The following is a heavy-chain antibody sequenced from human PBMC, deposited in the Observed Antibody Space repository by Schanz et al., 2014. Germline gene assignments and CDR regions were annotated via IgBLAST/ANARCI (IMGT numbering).Heavy chain of an antibody. CDR2: VNPSVRGT. J-gene: IGHJ4*02. V-gene: IGHV1-46*01. D-gene: IGHD6-19*01. CDR3: ARGGYSSGWYDRDIAHFDY. Sequence: QVQLVQSGTQVKKPGASVKVSCKASGYTLSAYSLHWVRQAPGQGLEWMGIVNPSVRGTHFAREFQGRVTLTTDTSTSTAYMELSSLRSDDTAVYYCARGGYSSGWYDRDIAHFDYWGQGTLVTVSS. CDR1: GYTLSAYS.